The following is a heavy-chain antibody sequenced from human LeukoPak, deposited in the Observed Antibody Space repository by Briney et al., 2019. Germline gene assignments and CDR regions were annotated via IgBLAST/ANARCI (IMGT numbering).Heavy chain of an antibody. CDR2: INHSGST. Sequence: SETLSLTCAVYGGSFSGYYWSWLRQPPGKGLYWTAEINHSGSTNYNPSLKSRVTISVDTSKNQFSLKLSSVTAADTAVYYCARVGASDSGAYGYHYYMDVWGKGTTVSVSS. CDR1: GGSFSGYY. CDR3: ARVGASDSGAYGYHYYMDV. V-gene: IGHV4-34*01. J-gene: IGHJ6*03. D-gene: IGHD3-22*01.